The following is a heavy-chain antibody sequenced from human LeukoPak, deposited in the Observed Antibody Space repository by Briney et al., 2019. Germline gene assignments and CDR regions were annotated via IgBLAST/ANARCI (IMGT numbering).Heavy chain of an antibody. J-gene: IGHJ4*02. V-gene: IGHV3-30*01. CDR1: GFTFSSYA. CDR2: ISYDGSNK. CDR3: ARPPRKWDSEDYFDY. D-gene: IGHD1-26*01. Sequence: PGGSLRLSCAASGFTFSSYAMHWVRQGPGKGLEWVAVISYDGSNKYYADSVKGRFTISRDNSKNTLYLQMNSLRAEDTAVYYCARPPRKWDSEDYFDYWGQGTLVTVSS.